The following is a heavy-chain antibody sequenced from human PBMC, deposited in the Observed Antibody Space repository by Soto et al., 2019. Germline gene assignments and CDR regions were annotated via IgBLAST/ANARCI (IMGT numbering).Heavy chain of an antibody. Sequence: QEQLVQSGPEVKEPGSSVKVSCKASGGLFSSYAISWVRQAPGQGLEWLGGIIPVFGTTNYAEKFQGRVTITADEYTNTADMELSSLRAGDTAIYYCARGGSPYVWFNEFWGQGTLVTVSS. J-gene: IGHJ4*02. CDR2: IIPVFGTT. CDR1: GGLFSSYA. D-gene: IGHD3-16*01. CDR3: ARGGSPYVWFNEF. V-gene: IGHV1-69*01.